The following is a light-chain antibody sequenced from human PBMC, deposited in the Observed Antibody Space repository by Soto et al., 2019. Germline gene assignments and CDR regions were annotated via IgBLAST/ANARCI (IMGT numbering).Light chain of an antibody. CDR2: AAS. V-gene: IGKV3-20*01. CDR1: QSVYSNY. Sequence: EIVLTQSPGTLSLSPGERATLSCRASQSVYSNYLAWYQRKPGQAPRLLIYAASRRATGIPDRFSGSGSGTDFTLTISRLEAEDSAVYYCQQYGRSPRVLFTFGPGTKVEIK. J-gene: IGKJ3*01. CDR3: QQYGRSPRVLFT.